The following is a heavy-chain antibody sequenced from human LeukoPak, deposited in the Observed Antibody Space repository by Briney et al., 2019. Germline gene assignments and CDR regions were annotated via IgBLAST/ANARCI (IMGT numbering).Heavy chain of an antibody. V-gene: IGHV1-69*13. J-gene: IGHJ4*02. Sequence: GASVKVSCKASGGTFSNYAISWVRQAPGQGPEWIGGTIPMFGTANYAQKFQGRVRITADVSTNTAYMELSTLRSEDTAVYYCAREGGVEGGYDVRYFDYWGQGTLVTVSS. D-gene: IGHD3-16*01. CDR1: GGTFSNYA. CDR3: AREGGVEGGYDVRYFDY. CDR2: TIPMFGTA.